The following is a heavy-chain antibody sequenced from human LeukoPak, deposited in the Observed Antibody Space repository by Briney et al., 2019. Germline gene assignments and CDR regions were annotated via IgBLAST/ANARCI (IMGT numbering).Heavy chain of an antibody. CDR2: IYHSGST. Sequence: PSETLSLTCTVSGDSITTYYWSWIRQSPEKGLEWIGYIYHSGSTNYNPSLKSRVTISVDMSNNQFSLRLNSVTAADTAVYYCARGRGGYSSGWYHDYWGQGTLVTVSS. J-gene: IGHJ4*02. V-gene: IGHV4-59*01. CDR1: GDSITTYY. CDR3: ARGRGGYSSGWYHDY. D-gene: IGHD6-19*01.